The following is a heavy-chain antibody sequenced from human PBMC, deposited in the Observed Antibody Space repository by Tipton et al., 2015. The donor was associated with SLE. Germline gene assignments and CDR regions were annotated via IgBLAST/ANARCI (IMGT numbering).Heavy chain of an antibody. CDR1: GGSISSSSYY. D-gene: IGHD1-20*01. CDR2: IYYSGST. CDR3: AAQGNWDAFDS. J-gene: IGHJ3*02. V-gene: IGHV4-39*01. Sequence: TLSLTCTVSGGSISSSSYYWGWFRQPPGKGLEWIGSIYYSGSTYYNPSLKSRVTISVDTSRNKFFLKLTSVTAADTAVYYCAAQGNWDAFDSWGQGTVVAVSS.